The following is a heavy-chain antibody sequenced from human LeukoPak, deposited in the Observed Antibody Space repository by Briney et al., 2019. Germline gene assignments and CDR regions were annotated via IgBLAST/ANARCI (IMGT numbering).Heavy chain of an antibody. J-gene: IGHJ4*02. V-gene: IGHV3-9*03. CDR3: ARWGSTSCYDY. CDR2: ISWNSGSI. D-gene: IGHD2-2*01. Sequence: PGRSLRLSCAASGFTFDDYAMHWVRQAPGKGLEWVSGISWNSGSIGYADSVKGRFTISRDNSKNTLFLQMGSLRADDMAVYYCARWGSTSCYDYWGQGTLVTVSS. CDR1: GFTFDDYA.